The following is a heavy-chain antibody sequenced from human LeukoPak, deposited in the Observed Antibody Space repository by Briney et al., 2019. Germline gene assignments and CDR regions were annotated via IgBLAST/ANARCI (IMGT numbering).Heavy chain of an antibody. CDR1: GGSLNRYY. CDR3: GRQGYTASYYFVDY. CDR2: IYKNH. Sequence: WQTVSLTCSVSGGSLNRYYWGWVRQPAGKGLEWIGRIYKNHSLQSPPQESTHHVNNQFSLKLRSVTAADTAVYYCGRQGYTASYYFVDYWSQGTLITVSS. V-gene: IGHV4-4*07. D-gene: IGHD3-10*01. J-gene: IGHJ4*02.